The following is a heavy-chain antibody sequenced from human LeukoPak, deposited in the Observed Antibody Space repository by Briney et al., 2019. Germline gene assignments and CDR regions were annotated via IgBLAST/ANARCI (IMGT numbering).Heavy chain of an antibody. CDR2: IYTSGRT. CDR3: ARDSGSYYPFDY. Sequence: PSETLSLTCAVCGGSISSYYWSWIRPPARKGLEWIGRIYTSGRTNYNPSLKSRVNMSVDTSKNQFSLKLSSVTAADTAVYYCARDSGSYYPFDYWGQGTLVTVSS. D-gene: IGHD1-26*01. V-gene: IGHV4-4*07. CDR1: GGSISSYY. J-gene: IGHJ4*02.